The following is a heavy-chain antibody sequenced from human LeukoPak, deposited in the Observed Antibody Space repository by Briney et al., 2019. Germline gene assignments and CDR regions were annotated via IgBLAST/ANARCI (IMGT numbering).Heavy chain of an antibody. D-gene: IGHD5-18*01. CDR2: VSGDGGGV. V-gene: IGHV3-23*01. CDR1: GFTFRNYA. Sequence: PEGTLTLSCAASGFTFRNYAMIWIRQTPGKGLEWVSYVSGDGGGVYSIDSVKGRFTISRDNSKNRLYLQTDSLRAEDTAVYYCARHLPQDLSYGNWFDPWSEGTLVTVSS. CDR3: ARHLPQDLSYGNWFDP. J-gene: IGHJ5*02.